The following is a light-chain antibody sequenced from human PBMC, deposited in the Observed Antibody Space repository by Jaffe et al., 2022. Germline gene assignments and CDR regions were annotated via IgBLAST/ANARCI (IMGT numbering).Light chain of an antibody. CDR3: QQYNSWPRT. V-gene: IGKV3-15*01. Sequence: EIVMTQSPATLSVSPGERATLSCRASQSVSSNLAWYQQKPGQAPRLLMYGASTRDTGIPARFSGSGSGTEFTLTISSLQSEDFAVYYCQQYNSWPRTFGQGTKVEIK. CDR1: QSVSSN. CDR2: GAS. J-gene: IGKJ1*01.